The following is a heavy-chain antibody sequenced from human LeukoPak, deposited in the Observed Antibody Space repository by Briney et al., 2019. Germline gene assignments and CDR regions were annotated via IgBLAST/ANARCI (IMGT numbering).Heavy chain of an antibody. Sequence: ASVKVSCKASGYTFTSYGISWVRQAPGQGLEWMGWISAYNGNTNYAQKLQGRVTMATDTSTSTAYMELRSLRSDDTAVYYCARLYSSGSPNWFDPWGQGTLVTVSS. CDR2: ISAYNGNT. CDR1: GYTFTSYG. V-gene: IGHV1-18*01. J-gene: IGHJ5*02. CDR3: ARLYSSGSPNWFDP. D-gene: IGHD6-19*01.